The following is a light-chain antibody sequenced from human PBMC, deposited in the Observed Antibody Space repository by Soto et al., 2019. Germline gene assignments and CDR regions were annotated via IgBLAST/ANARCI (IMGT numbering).Light chain of an antibody. V-gene: IGLV4-69*01. J-gene: IGLJ3*02. CDR2: LNSDGSH. CDR3: QTWGTGIRV. CDR1: SGHSSYA. Sequence: QGVVTQAPSGSASLGASVKLTCTLSSGHSSYAIAWHQQQPEKGPRYLMKLNSDGSHSKGDGIPDRFSGSSSGAERYLTISSLQSEDEADYYCQTWGTGIRVFGGGTKLTVL.